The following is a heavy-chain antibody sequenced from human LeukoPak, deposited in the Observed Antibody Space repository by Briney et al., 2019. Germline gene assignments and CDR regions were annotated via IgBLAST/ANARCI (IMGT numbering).Heavy chain of an antibody. Sequence: QPGGSLRLSCAASGFTFSSCAMSWVCPAPGKGLEWVSTFSGTSTNSYADAVKGRVTISRDNSKNTLYLQMNSLRAEDTAVYYCAKLKQWQPQRYFFEYWGQGALVTVAS. CDR2: FSGTSTN. CDR3: AKLKQWQPQRYFFEY. J-gene: IGHJ4*02. D-gene: IGHD6-19*01. V-gene: IGHV3-23*01. CDR1: GFTFSSCA.